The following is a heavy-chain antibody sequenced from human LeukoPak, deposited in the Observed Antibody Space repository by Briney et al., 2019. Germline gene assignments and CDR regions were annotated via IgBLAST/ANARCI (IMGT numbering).Heavy chain of an antibody. V-gene: IGHV4-39*07. CDR1: GGSISSSSYY. D-gene: IGHD6-19*01. Sequence: SETLSLTCTVSGGSISSSSYYWGWIRQPPGKGLEWIGSIYYSGSTYYNPSLKSRVTISVDTSKNQFSLKLSSVTAADTAVYYCASGSSGWYGAYYYYGMDVWGQGTTVTVSS. CDR3: ASGSSGWYGAYYYYGMDV. CDR2: IYYSGST. J-gene: IGHJ6*02.